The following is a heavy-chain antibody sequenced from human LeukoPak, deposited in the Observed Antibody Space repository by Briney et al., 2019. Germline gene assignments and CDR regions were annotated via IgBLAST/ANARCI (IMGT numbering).Heavy chain of an antibody. CDR1: GFTFSSYA. V-gene: IGHV3-23*01. D-gene: IGHD3-3*01. Sequence: GGSLRLSCAASGFTFSSYAMSWVRQAPGKGLEWVSAISGGSTYYADSVKGRFTIFRDDSKNILYLQMNSLRAEDMAVYYCVKDWSRWAFDIWGQGTTVTVSS. J-gene: IGHJ3*02. CDR3: VKDWSRWAFDI. CDR2: ISGGST.